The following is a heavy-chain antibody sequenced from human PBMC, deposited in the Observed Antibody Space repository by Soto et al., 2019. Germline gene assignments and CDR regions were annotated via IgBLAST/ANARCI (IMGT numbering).Heavy chain of an antibody. CDR1: GFNFNNYS. Sequence: EVQLLESGGALVQPGGSLRLSCSASGFNFNNYSMCWVRQDPGKGLEWLSAITGSSGDTYYLDSVKGRFTISRDNSKNTIFLQKNRLRAQDTAIYYCAKLGCSGWSLLYYFGSWGQGALVTVFS. V-gene: IGHV3-23*01. CDR3: AKLGCSGWSLLYYFGS. J-gene: IGHJ4*02. D-gene: IGHD6-19*01. CDR2: ITGSSGDT.